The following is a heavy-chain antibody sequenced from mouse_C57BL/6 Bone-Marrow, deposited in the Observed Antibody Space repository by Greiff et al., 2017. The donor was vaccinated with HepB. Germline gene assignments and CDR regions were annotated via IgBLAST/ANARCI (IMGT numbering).Heavy chain of an antibody. Sequence: EVKLMESGGGLVKPGGSLKLSCAASGFTFSSYAMSWVRQTPEKRLEWVATISDGGSYTYYPDNVKGRFTISRDNAKNNLYLQMSHLKSEDTAMYYCARKGESTEAYWGQGTLVTVSA. V-gene: IGHV5-4*03. CDR2: ISDGGSYT. CDR1: GFTFSSYA. J-gene: IGHJ3*01. CDR3: ARKGESTEAY. D-gene: IGHD2-1*01.